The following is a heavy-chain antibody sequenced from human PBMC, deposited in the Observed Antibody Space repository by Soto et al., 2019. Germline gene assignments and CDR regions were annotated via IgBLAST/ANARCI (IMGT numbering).Heavy chain of an antibody. J-gene: IGHJ3*02. CDR1: GGSFSGYY. CDR3: AGLTLNFLPAYFAFNI. V-gene: IGHV4-34*01. Sequence: SETLSLTCAVYGGSFSGYYWSWIRQPPGKGLEWIREINHSGSTNYNPSLKSRLTISVDTSKNQFSMKLTSVTAADTAVYYCAGLTLNFLPAYFAFNIGGQGKM. CDR2: INHSGST. D-gene: IGHD3-9*01.